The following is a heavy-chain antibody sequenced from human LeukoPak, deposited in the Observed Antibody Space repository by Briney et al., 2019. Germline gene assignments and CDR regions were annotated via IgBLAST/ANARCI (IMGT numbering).Heavy chain of an antibody. CDR2: IYYTGST. J-gene: IGHJ4*02. V-gene: IGHV4-39*01. D-gene: IGHD6-19*01. CDR3: ARQVGQWLVGTGESYFDY. Sequence: SSETLSLTCTVSGGSISSSSYYSGWIRQPPGKGLEWIGRIYYTGSTYYNPSLKSRVTISVDTSKTQFSLMLSSVTAADRAVYYCARQVGQWLVGTGESYFDYWGQGTLVTVSS. CDR1: GGSISSSSYY.